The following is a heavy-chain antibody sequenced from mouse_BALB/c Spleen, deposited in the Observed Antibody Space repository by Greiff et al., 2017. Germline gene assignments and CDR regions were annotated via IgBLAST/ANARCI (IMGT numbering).Heavy chain of an antibody. J-gene: IGHJ4*01. D-gene: IGHD1-2*01. CDR1: GYSITSDYA. CDR3: ARRGLITTALYAMDY. Sequence: EVKLQESGPGLVKPSQSLSLTCTVTGYSITSDYAWNWIRQFPGNKLEWMGYISYSGSTSYNPSLKSRISITRDTSKNQFFLQLNSVTTEDTATYYCARRGLITTALYAMDYWGQGTSVTVSS. V-gene: IGHV3-2*02. CDR2: ISYSGST.